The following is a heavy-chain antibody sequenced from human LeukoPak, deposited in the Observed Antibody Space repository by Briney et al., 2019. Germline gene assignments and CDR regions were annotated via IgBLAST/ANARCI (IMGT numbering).Heavy chain of an antibody. CDR3: AKDAGYSSGWDYYYYGMDV. V-gene: IGHV3-30-3*01. D-gene: IGHD6-19*01. J-gene: IGHJ6*02. Sequence: QPGGSLRLSCAASGFTFSSYAMHWVRQAPGKGLEWVAVISYDGSNKYYADSVKGRFTISRDNSNNTLYLQMNSLRAEDTAVYYCAKDAGYSSGWDYYYYGMDVWGQGTTVTVSS. CDR2: ISYDGSNK. CDR1: GFTFSSYA.